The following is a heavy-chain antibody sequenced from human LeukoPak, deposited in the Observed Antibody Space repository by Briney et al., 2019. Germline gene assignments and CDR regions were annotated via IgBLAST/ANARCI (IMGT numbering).Heavy chain of an antibody. Sequence: PSQTLSLTCTVSGGSISSGSYYWSWIRQPAGKGLEWIGRIYTSGSTNYNPSLKSRVTISVDTSKNQLSLKLSSVTAADTAVYYCARAPDGYKPFDFWGQGTLVTVSS. D-gene: IGHD5-24*01. V-gene: IGHV4-61*02. J-gene: IGHJ4*02. CDR1: GGSISSGSYY. CDR3: ARAPDGYKPFDF. CDR2: IYTSGST.